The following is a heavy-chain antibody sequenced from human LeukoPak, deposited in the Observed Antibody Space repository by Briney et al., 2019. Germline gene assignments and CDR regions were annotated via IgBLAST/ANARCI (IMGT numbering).Heavy chain of an antibody. CDR3: ARNRDGYRD. CDR2: IYYSGST. J-gene: IGHJ4*02. D-gene: IGHD5-24*01. V-gene: IGHV4-61*05. CDR1: GGSISSSSYY. Sequence: PSETLSLTCTVSGGSISSSSYYWGWIRQPPGKGLEWIGYIYYSGSTNYNPSLKSRVTISVDTSKNQFSLKLSSVTAADTAVYYCARNRDGYRDWGQGTLVTVSS.